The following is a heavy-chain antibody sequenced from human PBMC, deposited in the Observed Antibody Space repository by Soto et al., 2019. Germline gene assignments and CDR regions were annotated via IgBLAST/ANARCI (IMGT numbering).Heavy chain of an antibody. D-gene: IGHD6-13*01. CDR3: ARVDVKYGYSSSLRV. V-gene: IGHV4-61*01. Sequence: PSETLSLTCTVSGGSVSSGSYYWSWIRQPPGKGLEWIGYIYYSGSTNYNPSLKSRVTISVDTSKNQFSLNLCSVTAADTAVYYCARVDVKYGYSSSLRVWGQGT. CDR1: GGSVSSGSYY. CDR2: IYYSGST. J-gene: IGHJ6*02.